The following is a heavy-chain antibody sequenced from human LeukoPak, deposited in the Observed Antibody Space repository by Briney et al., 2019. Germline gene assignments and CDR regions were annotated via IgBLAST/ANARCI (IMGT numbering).Heavy chain of an antibody. CDR3: ARGVFGYSYDY. CDR1: GFSLSTSGM. D-gene: IGHD5-18*01. V-gene: IGHV4-61*02. CDR2: IYTSGST. J-gene: IGHJ4*02. Sequence: SGPTLVKPTQTLTLTCTFSGFSLSTSGMCVSWIRQPAGKGLEWIGRIYTSGSTNYNPSLKSRVTMSVDTSKNQFSLKLSSVTAADTAVYYCARGVFGYSYDYWGQGTLVTVSS.